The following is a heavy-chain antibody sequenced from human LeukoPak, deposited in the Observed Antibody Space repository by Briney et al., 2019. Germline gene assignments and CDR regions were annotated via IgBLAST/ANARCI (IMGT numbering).Heavy chain of an antibody. J-gene: IGHJ4*02. V-gene: IGHV4-59*01. Sequence: SETLSLTCTVSGGSISSYYWSWIRQPPGKGLEWIGYIYYSGSTNYNPSPKSRVTISVDTSKNQFSLKLSSVTAADTAVYYCARDRAYYGSGTFDYWGQGTLVTVSS. D-gene: IGHD3-10*01. CDR1: GGSISSYY. CDR2: IYYSGST. CDR3: ARDRAYYGSGTFDY.